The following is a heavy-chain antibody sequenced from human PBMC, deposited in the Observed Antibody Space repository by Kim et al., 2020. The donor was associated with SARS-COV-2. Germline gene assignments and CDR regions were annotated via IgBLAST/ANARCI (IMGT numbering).Heavy chain of an antibody. CDR3: AKEMRTGWYNFDY. CDR1: GFTFTTYA. J-gene: IGHJ4*02. D-gene: IGHD6-19*01. Sequence: GGSLRLSCSASGFTFTTYAMHWVRQAPGKGLQYVSGISSNGGNTYYADSVKGRFTISRDNSKNMLYLQMSSLGLEDTAIYYCAKEMRTGWYNFDYWGQGTLVSVSS. CDR2: ISSNGGNT. V-gene: IGHV3-64D*06.